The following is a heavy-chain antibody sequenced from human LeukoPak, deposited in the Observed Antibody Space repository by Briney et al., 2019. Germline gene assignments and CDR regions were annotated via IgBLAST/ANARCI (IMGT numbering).Heavy chain of an antibody. CDR2: IYYSGST. CDR1: GGSISSYY. J-gene: IGHJ3*02. D-gene: IGHD5-24*01. Sequence: SXTLSLTCTVSGGSISSYYWSWIRQPPGKGLEWIGYIYYSGSTNYNPSLKSRVTISVDTSKNQFSLKLSSVTAADTAVYYCARVFLQDDAFDIWGQGTMVTVSS. V-gene: IGHV4-59*01. CDR3: ARVFLQDDAFDI.